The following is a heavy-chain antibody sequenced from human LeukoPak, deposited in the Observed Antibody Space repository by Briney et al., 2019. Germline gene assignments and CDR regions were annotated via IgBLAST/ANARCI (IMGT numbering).Heavy chain of an antibody. V-gene: IGHV3-64*01. CDR1: GFTFSNYA. Sequence: PGGSLRLSCAASGFTFSNYAMHWVRQAPGKGLEYVSAISSNGHSTDYAISVKGRFTISRDNSKNTLYLQMGSLGAEDMAVYYCARRPYSGGYYVDYWGQGTLVTVSS. CDR2: ISSNGHST. J-gene: IGHJ4*02. CDR3: ARRPYSGGYYVDY. D-gene: IGHD1-26*01.